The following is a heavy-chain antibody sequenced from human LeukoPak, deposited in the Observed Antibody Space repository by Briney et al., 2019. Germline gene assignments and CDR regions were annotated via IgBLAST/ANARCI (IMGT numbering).Heavy chain of an antibody. Sequence: ASVKVSCKASGYTFTSYGISWVRQAPGQGLEWMGWIGAYNGNTNYAQKLQGRVTMTTDTSTSTAYMELRSLRSDDTAVYYCARANSGSYYNWAFDIWGQGTMVTVSS. CDR2: IGAYNGNT. D-gene: IGHD3-10*01. CDR1: GYTFTSYG. V-gene: IGHV1-18*04. J-gene: IGHJ3*02. CDR3: ARANSGSYYNWAFDI.